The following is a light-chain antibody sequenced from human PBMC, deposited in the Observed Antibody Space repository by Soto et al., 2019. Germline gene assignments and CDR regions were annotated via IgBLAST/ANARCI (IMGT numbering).Light chain of an antibody. J-gene: IGKJ3*01. V-gene: IGKV1-13*02. CDR1: QGISSA. CDR3: QQFNSYPFT. CDR2: DAS. Sequence: AIQLNQSPYSLSASVGDRVTITCRASQGISSALAWYQQKPGKAPKLLIYDASSLESGVPSRFSGSGSGTDFTLTISSLQPEDFATYYCQQFNSYPFTFGPGTKVDIK.